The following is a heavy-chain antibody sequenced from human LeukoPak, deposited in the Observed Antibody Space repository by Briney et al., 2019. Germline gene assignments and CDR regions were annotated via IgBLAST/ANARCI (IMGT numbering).Heavy chain of an antibody. CDR3: ARGIEGIAVAGATIQH. Sequence: LPGGSLRLSCAASGFIVSSNYMSWVRQAPGKGLEWVSVIYSGGSTYYTDSVKGRFTISRDNSKNTLYLQMNSLRAEDTAVYHCARGIEGIAVAGATIQHWGQGTLVTVSS. CDR2: IYSGGST. J-gene: IGHJ1*01. D-gene: IGHD6-19*01. CDR1: GFIVSSNY. V-gene: IGHV3-66*01.